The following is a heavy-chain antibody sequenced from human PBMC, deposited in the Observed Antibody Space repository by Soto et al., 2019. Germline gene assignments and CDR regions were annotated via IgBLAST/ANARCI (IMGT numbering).Heavy chain of an antibody. D-gene: IGHD1-26*01. Sequence: GASVKVSCKASGYTFTSYGISWVRQAPGQGLEWMGWISAYNGNTNYAQKLQGRVTMTTDTSTSTAYMELRSLRSDDTAVYYCAREVGRWELPSYFDYWGQGTLVTVSS. J-gene: IGHJ4*02. V-gene: IGHV1-18*04. CDR1: GYTFTSYG. CDR2: ISAYNGNT. CDR3: AREVGRWELPSYFDY.